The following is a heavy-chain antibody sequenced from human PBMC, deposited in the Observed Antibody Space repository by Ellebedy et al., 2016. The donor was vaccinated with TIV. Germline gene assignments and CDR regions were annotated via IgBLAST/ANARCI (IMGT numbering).Heavy chain of an antibody. CDR2: INHSGNS. Sequence: MPSETLSLTCAVYGGSLSGYYWSWTRQPPGKGLAWIGEINHSGNSNYNPSLKNRVTTSVVTSKTQFSLQLGSVTAADTAVYYCAKDTWFGESDYWGQGTLVTVSS. J-gene: IGHJ4*02. D-gene: IGHD3-10*01. V-gene: IGHV4-34*01. CDR3: AKDTWFGESDY. CDR1: GGSLSGYY.